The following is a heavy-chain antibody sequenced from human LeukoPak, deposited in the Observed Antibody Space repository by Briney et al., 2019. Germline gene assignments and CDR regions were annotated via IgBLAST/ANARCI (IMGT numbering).Heavy chain of an antibody. CDR3: ARDRDYYDSSGYYYEFDY. V-gene: IGHV3-21*01. D-gene: IGHD3-22*01. CDR2: ISSSSSYI. J-gene: IGHJ4*02. CDR1: GFTFSSYS. Sequence: GGSLRLTCAASGFTFSSYSMNWVRQAPGKGLEWVSSISSSSSYIYYADPVKGRFTISRDNAKNSLYLQMNSLRAEDTAVYYCARDRDYYDSSGYYYEFDYWGQGTLVTVSS.